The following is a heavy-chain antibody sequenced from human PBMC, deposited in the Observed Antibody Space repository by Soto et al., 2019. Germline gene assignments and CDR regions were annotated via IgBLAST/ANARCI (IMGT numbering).Heavy chain of an antibody. CDR2: FDPEDGET. Sequence: GASVKVSCKVSGYTLTELSMHWVRQAPGKGLEWMGGFDPEDGETIYAQKFQGRVTMTEDTSTDTAYMELSSLRSEDTAVYYCATVWLRYFDWLPSQGYNWFDPWGQGTLVTVSS. CDR1: GYTLTELS. CDR3: ATVWLRYFDWLPSQGYNWFDP. J-gene: IGHJ5*02. V-gene: IGHV1-24*01. D-gene: IGHD3-9*01.